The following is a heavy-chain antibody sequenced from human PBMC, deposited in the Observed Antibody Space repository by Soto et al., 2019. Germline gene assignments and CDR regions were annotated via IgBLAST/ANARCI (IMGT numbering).Heavy chain of an antibody. D-gene: IGHD4-17*01. CDR3: VEGTTGY. CDR2: ISYDGSHK. Sequence: HPGGSLRLSCAASGFTFSNYGVHWVRQAPGKGLEWVALISYDGSHKYYADSVKGRFTISRDNSKNTLYLQINSLRAEDTAVYYCVEGTTGYWGQGTLVTVSS. J-gene: IGHJ4*02. CDR1: GFTFSNYG. V-gene: IGHV3-30*03.